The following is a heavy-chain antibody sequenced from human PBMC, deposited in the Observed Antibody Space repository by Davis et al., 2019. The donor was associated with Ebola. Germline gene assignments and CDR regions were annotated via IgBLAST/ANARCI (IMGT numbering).Heavy chain of an antibody. CDR3: ARWSSGGLYYYYYMDV. D-gene: IGHD4-23*01. J-gene: IGHJ6*03. Sequence: PSETLSLTCAVYVGSFSGYYWTWIRQPPGKGLEWIGEINHSGSTNYDPSLRSRVTISVDTSKNQFSLKLNSVTAADTAVYYCARWSSGGLYYYYYMDVWGKGTTVTVSS. V-gene: IGHV4-34*01. CDR2: INHSGST. CDR1: VGSFSGYY.